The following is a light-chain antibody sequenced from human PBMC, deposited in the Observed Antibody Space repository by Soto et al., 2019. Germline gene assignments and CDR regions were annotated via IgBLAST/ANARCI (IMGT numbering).Light chain of an antibody. CDR2: GAS. CDR3: QQYDNWPPIT. CDR1: QSVSSN. J-gene: IGKJ5*01. V-gene: IGKV3-15*01. Sequence: EVVMTQSPATLSVSPGERATRSCRASQSVSSNLAWYQQKHGQAPRLLIYGASTRATGIPARFSGSGSGTEFTLTISSLQSEDFAVYYCQQYDNWPPITFGQGTRLEI.